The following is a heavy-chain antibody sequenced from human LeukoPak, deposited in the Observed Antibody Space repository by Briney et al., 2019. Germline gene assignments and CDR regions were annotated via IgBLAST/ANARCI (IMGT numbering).Heavy chain of an antibody. V-gene: IGHV4-34*01. CDR2: INHSGST. Sequence: SETLSLTCAVYGGSFSGYYWSWIRQPPGKGLEWIGEINHSGSTNYNPSLKSRVTISVDTSKNQFSLRLSSVTAADTAVYYCAREMRLGEHYYYYGMDVWGQGTTVTVSS. D-gene: IGHD5-12*01. CDR3: AREMRLGEHYYYYGMDV. J-gene: IGHJ6*02. CDR1: GGSFSGYY.